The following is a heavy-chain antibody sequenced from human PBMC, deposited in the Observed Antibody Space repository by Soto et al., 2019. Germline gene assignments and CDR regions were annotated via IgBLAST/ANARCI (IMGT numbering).Heavy chain of an antibody. V-gene: IGHV3-33*06. J-gene: IGHJ3*02. CDR3: AQFSSGLI. Sequence: QVQLVESGGGVVQPGRSLRLSCVASGFTFSSYGMHWVRQAPGKGVEWVAAIWYDGSNKYYVDSVKGRFTISRDNSKNTVYLQMDSLRVEDTAVYYCAQFSSGLIWGQGTMVSVSS. CDR2: IWYDGSNK. D-gene: IGHD6-6*01. CDR1: GFTFSSYG.